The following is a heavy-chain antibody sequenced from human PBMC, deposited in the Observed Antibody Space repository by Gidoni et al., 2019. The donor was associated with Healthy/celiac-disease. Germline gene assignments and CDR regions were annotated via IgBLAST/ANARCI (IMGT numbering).Heavy chain of an antibody. D-gene: IGHD3-16*01. J-gene: IGHJ4*02. Sequence: EVQLGESGGGLVKPGRALRLSCTASGFNFGDYAMSWFRQDPGKGLEWVCFISSKAYGGTTDYAASVKGRFTISRDDSKSIAYLQMNSLKTEDTAVYYCTRGLMITFGGVIPYYFDYWGQGTLVTVSS. V-gene: IGHV3-49*05. CDR1: GFNFGDYA. CDR3: TRGLMITFGGVIPYYFDY. CDR2: ISSKAYGGTT.